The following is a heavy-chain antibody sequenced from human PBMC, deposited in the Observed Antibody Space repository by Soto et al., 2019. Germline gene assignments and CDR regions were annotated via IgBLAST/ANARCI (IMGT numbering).Heavy chain of an antibody. D-gene: IGHD5-18*01. CDR2: IDWDDDK. CDR3: ARAHVDTRMVLDY. Sequence: SWIRQAPGKGLEWLARIDWDDDKYYSISLKTRLTTSKDTSKSQVVLTMTNMDPVDTATYYCARAHVDTRMVLDYWGQGALVTVSS. J-gene: IGHJ4*02. V-gene: IGHV2-70*11.